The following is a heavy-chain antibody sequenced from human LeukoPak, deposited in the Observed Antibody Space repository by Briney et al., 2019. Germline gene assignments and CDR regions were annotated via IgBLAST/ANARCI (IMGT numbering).Heavy chain of an antibody. CDR2: FYASGTT. D-gene: IGHD3-9*01. V-gene: IGHV4-4*07. CDR1: GGSINNYY. Sequence: SETLSLTCIMSGGSINNYYWSWIRQPAGKGPEWIGRFYASGTTYYNPALSSRAAVSMDMSKNHFSLKLTSVTAADTAVYYCARSALSGFDIWGQGTMVTVSS. CDR3: ARSALSGFDI. J-gene: IGHJ3*02.